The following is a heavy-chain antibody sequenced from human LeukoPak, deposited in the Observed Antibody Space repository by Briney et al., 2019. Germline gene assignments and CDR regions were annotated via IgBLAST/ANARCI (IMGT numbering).Heavy chain of an antibody. J-gene: IGHJ3*02. V-gene: IGHV4-59*01. CDR3: ARIPYYYGSGSWAFDI. Sequence: SETLSLTCAVYGGSFSGYYWSWIRQPPGKGLEWIGYIYYSGSTNYNPSLKSRVTISVDTSKNQFSLKLSSVTAADTAVYYCARIPYYYGSGSWAFDIWGQGTMVTVSS. D-gene: IGHD3-10*01. CDR1: GGSFSGYY. CDR2: IYYSGST.